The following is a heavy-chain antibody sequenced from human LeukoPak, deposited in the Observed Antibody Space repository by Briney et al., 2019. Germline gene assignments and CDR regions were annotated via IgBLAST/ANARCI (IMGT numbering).Heavy chain of an antibody. D-gene: IGHD5-24*01. Sequence: ASVKVSCKASGYTFTGYYMHWVRQASGQGLEWMGWINPNSGGTDYAQKFQGRVTMTRDTSISTAYMELNRLRSDDTAVYYCASRDGPQGGSDYWGQGTLVTVSS. CDR1: GYTFTGYY. CDR2: INPNSGGT. CDR3: ASRDGPQGGSDY. J-gene: IGHJ4*02. V-gene: IGHV1-2*02.